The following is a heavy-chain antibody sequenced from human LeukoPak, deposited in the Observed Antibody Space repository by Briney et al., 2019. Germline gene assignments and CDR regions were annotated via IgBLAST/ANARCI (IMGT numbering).Heavy chain of an antibody. CDR3: ATDESGAIDY. V-gene: IGHV4-34*01. Sequence: PSETLSLTCAVYGGSFSGYYWSWIRQPPGKGLEWIGEINHSGSTNYNPSLKSRVTISVDTSKNQFSLKLSSVTAADTAVYYCATDESGAIDYRGQGTLVTVSS. CDR1: GGSFSGYY. CDR2: INHSGST. J-gene: IGHJ4*02.